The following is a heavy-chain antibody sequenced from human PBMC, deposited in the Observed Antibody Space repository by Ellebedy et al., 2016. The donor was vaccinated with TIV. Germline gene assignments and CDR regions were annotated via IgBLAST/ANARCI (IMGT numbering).Heavy chain of an antibody. J-gene: IGHJ3*02. Sequence: PGGSLRLSCAASGFTFSSYGMHWVRQAPGKGLEWVAVIWYDGSNKYYADSVKGRFTISRDNSKNTLYLQMNSLRAEDTAVYYCARDGPNDVDTAMVNGGLLGEGDFDIWGQGTMVTVSS. CDR2: IWYDGSNK. CDR1: GFTFSSYG. V-gene: IGHV3-33*01. D-gene: IGHD5-18*01. CDR3: ARDGPNDVDTAMVNGGLLGEGDFDI.